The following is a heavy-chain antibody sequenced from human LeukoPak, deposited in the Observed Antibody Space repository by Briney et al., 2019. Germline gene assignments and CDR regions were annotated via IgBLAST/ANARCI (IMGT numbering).Heavy chain of an antibody. D-gene: IGHD6-13*01. V-gene: IGHV6-1*01. CDR1: GDSVSSNSAA. CDR3: ARGEVAAAGSTFDY. CDR2: TYYRSKWYN. J-gene: IGHJ4*02. Sequence: SQTLSLTCAISGDSVSSNSAAWNWIRQSPSRGLEWLGRTYYRSKWYNDYAVSVKSRITINPDTSKNQFSLKLSSVTAADTAVYYCARGEVAAAGSTFDYWGQGTLVTVSS.